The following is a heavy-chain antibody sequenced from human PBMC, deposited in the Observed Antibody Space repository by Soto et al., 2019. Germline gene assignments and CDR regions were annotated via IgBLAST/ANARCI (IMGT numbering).Heavy chain of an antibody. V-gene: IGHV1-69*04. J-gene: IGHJ3*02. D-gene: IGHD5-12*01. CDR1: GGTFSSYT. CDR3: ARENEGGYAYDAFDI. CDR2: IIPILGIA. Sequence: SVKVSCKASGGTFSSYTISWVRQAPGQGLEWMGRIIPILGIANYAQKFQGRVTITADKSTSTAYMELSSLRSEDTAVYYCARENEGGYAYDAFDIGGQGTMVTV.